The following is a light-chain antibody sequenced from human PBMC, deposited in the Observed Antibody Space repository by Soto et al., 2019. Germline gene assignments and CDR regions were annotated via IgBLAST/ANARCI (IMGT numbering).Light chain of an antibody. CDR2: EGS. CDR1: SSDVGGYNY. CDR3: SSYTSSSIDYV. Sequence: QSVLTQPASVYVSPGQSITISCTGTSSDVGGYNYVSWYQQHPGKAPKLMIYEGSNRPSGVSNRFSGSKSGNTASLTIPGLQAEAEADYYYSSYTSSSIDYVFGTGTKLTVL. J-gene: IGLJ1*01. V-gene: IGLV2-14*01.